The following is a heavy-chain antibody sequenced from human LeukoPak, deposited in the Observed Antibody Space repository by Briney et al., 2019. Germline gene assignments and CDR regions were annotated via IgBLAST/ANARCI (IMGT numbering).Heavy chain of an antibody. CDR1: EYNFITHW. CDR2: IYPDDSDT. D-gene: IGHD2-21*02. CDR3: ARLDWTGGNFYSS. J-gene: IGHJ5*02. Sequence: RGESLQISCKGSEYNFITHWIAWVRQMPGKGLEWMGIIYPDDSDTKYSPSFQGQVIISADKSIRTAYLQWSSLKASDTAVYYCARLDWTGGNFYSSWGQGTQVIVSS. V-gene: IGHV5-51*01.